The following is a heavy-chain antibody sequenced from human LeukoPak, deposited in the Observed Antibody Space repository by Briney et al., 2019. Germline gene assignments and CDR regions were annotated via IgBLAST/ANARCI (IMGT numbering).Heavy chain of an antibody. Sequence: PSETLSLTCTVSGGSISSYCWSWIRHPPGKGLEWIGYIYYSGSTNYNPSLKSRVTISVDTSKNQFSLKLSSVTAADTAVYYCARSVELRDDAFDLWGHGTLVTVSS. CDR2: IYYSGST. V-gene: IGHV4-59*01. J-gene: IGHJ3*01. D-gene: IGHD1-1*01. CDR1: GGSISSYC. CDR3: ARSVELRDDAFDL.